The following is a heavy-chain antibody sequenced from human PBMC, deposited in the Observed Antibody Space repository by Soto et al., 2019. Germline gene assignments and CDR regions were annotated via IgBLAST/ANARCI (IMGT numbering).Heavy chain of an antibody. CDR2: FVPLFGTT. CDR1: GGTFSGYV. J-gene: IGHJ4*02. CDR3: ATHGLGVSSPPYFDH. V-gene: IGHV1-69*01. Sequence: QLVQSGSEVKKPGSSVKVSCQASGGTFSGYVVTWVRQAPGQGLEWMGEFVPLFGTTNYAQRFSGRITIPAEESTSTAYMERRTLRSDDTAVYYCATHGLGVSSPPYFDHWGQGTLVTVSS.